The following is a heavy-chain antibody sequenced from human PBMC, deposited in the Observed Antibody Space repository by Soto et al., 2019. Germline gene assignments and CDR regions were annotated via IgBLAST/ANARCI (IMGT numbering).Heavy chain of an antibody. Sequence: ASVKVSCNASGFTFSNYGLNWVRQSPGQGLGWMGWVRANNGHTNYAQNLQGRVSMTTDTSTSTAYMELRGLTFDDTAVYYCARDIESVTAKHFFYYDGMDVWGQGRKVNVSS. CDR1: GFTFSNYG. V-gene: IGHV1-18*01. J-gene: IGHJ6*02. CDR3: ARDIESVTAKHFFYYDGMDV. CDR2: VRANNGHT. D-gene: IGHD2-8*01.